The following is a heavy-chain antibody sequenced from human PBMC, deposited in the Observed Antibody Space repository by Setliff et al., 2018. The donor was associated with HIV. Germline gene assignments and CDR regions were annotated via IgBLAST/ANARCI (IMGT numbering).Heavy chain of an antibody. Sequence: ETLSLTCTVSGGSINSYYWNWIRQSPGKGLEWVASVNPDGSEASSVGSMKGRFTISRDNAKNSLYLQMNSLRAEDSAVYYCAMIPYYYYYAMDVWGQGTTVTVSS. CDR2: VNPDGSEA. D-gene: IGHD2-2*02. V-gene: IGHV3-7*01. J-gene: IGHJ6*02. CDR1: GGSINSYY. CDR3: AMIPYYYYYAMDV.